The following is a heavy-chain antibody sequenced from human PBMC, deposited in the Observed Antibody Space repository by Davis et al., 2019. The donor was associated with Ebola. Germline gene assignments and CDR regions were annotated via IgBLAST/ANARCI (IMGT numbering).Heavy chain of an antibody. CDR2: INAGNGNT. J-gene: IGHJ6*02. D-gene: IGHD6-13*01. V-gene: IGHV1-3*01. Sequence: ASVKVSCKASGYTFTSYAMHWVRQAPGQRLEWMGWINAGNGNTKYSQTFQGRVTITRDTSARTAYMELSSLRSEDTAVYYCARALSTAYYYYYDGMDVWGQGTTVTVSS. CDR1: GYTFTSYA. CDR3: ARALSTAYYYYYDGMDV.